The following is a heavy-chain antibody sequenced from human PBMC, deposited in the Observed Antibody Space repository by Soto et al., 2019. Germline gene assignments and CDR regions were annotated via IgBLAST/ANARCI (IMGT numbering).Heavy chain of an antibody. J-gene: IGHJ6*02. D-gene: IGHD1-26*01. CDR2: ISAYNGNT. Sequence: QVQLVQSGAEVKKPGSSVKVSCKASGGTFSSYGISWVRQAPGQGLEWMGWISAYNGNTNYAQKLQGRVTMTTDTSTSTAYMELRSLRSDDTAVYYCARENGVGATTLYYYGMDVWGQGTTVTVSS. CDR1: GGTFSSYG. CDR3: ARENGVGATTLYYYGMDV. V-gene: IGHV1-18*01.